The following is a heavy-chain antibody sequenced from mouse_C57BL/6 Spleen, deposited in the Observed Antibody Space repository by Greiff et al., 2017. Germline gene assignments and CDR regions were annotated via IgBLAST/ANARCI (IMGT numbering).Heavy chain of an antibody. Sequence: QVQLQQSGAELARPGASVKMSCKASGYTFTSYTMHWVKQRPGQGLEWIGYINPSSGYTKYNQKFKDKATLTADKSSSTAYMQLSSLTSEDSAVYYCARSGDGYFYAMDYWGQGTSVTVSS. CDR3: ARSGDGYFYAMDY. CDR1: GYTFTSYT. CDR2: INPSSGYT. D-gene: IGHD2-3*01. J-gene: IGHJ4*01. V-gene: IGHV1-4*01.